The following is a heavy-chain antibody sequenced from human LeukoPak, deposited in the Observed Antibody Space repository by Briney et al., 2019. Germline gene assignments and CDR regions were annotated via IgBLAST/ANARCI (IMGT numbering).Heavy chain of an antibody. V-gene: IGHV3-20*04. CDR2: INWNGGST. J-gene: IGHJ1*01. CDR1: GYIFGDYG. Sequence: TGGSLRLSCAGSGYIFGDYGMRWVRQAPGKGLEWVAGINWNGGSTGYAASVKGRCTISRDNAKTALYLEMNSLRVEDTAFYYCVRLGRDGYTYGAAYWGQGALVTVSS. D-gene: IGHD5-24*01. CDR3: VRLGRDGYTYGAAY.